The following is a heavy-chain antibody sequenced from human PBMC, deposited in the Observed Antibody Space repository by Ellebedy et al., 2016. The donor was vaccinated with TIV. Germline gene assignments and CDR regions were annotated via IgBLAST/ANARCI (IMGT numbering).Heavy chain of an antibody. V-gene: IGHV1-8*03. J-gene: IGHJ6*02. Sequence: AASVKVSCKASGYTFTSYDINWARQATGQGLEWMGWMNPNSGNTGYAQKFQGRVTITRNTSISTAYMELSSLRSEDTAVYYCARGPSYYYDSSGYPLYYYYYGMDVWGQGTTVTVSS. D-gene: IGHD3-22*01. CDR3: ARGPSYYYDSSGYPLYYYYYGMDV. CDR2: MNPNSGNT. CDR1: GYTFTSYD.